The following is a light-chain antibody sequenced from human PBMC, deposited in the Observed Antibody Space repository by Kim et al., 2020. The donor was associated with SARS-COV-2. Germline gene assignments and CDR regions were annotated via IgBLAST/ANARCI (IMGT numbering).Light chain of an antibody. CDR3: NSRDSSGNHVV. Sequence: ALGQTVRITCQGDSLRSYYASWYQQKPGQAPVLVIYGKNNRPSGIPDRFSGSSSGNTASLTITGAQAKDEADYYCNSRDSSGNHVVFGGGTQLTVL. J-gene: IGLJ2*01. CDR1: SLRSYY. V-gene: IGLV3-19*01. CDR2: GKN.